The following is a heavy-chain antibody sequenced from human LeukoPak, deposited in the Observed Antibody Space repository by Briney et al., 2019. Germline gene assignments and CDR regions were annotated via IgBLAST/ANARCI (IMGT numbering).Heavy chain of an antibody. CDR3: VGGGSYLRYYFDY. CDR2: IYYSGST. V-gene: IGHV4-34*01. D-gene: IGHD3-10*01. CDR1: GGSFSGYY. J-gene: IGHJ4*02. Sequence: SETLSLTCAVYGGSFSGYYWSWIRHPPGKGLEWIGQIYYSGSTNYNPSLKSRVTISVDTSKNQFSLKLSSVTAADTAVYYCVGGGSYLRYYFDYWGQGTLVTVSS.